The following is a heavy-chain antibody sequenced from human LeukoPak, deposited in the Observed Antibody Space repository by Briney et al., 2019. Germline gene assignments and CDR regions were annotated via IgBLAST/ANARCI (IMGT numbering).Heavy chain of an antibody. CDR3: ARERAVGYLRGYYFDY. CDR2: INPNSGGT. Sequence: GASVKVSCKASGYTFTGYYMHWVRQAPGQGLEWMGWINPNSGGTNYAQKFQGRVTMTRDTSISTAYMELSRLRSDDTAVYYCARERAVGYLRGYYFDYWGQGTLVTVS. V-gene: IGHV1-2*02. CDR1: GYTFTGYY. D-gene: IGHD4-17*01. J-gene: IGHJ4*02.